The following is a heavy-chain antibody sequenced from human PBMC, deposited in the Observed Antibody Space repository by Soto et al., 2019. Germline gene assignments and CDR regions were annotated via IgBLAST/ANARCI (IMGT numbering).Heavy chain of an antibody. V-gene: IGHV3-66*01. CDR2: IYSGSTT. D-gene: IGHD2-2*03. Sequence: GGSLRLSCAASGFTVSSNYMSWVRQAPGKGLEWVSVIYSGSTTHYADSVKGRFTVSRDNSKNTLYLQMNSLRAEDTALYYCAKVKVTGYSVFDSWGQGTLVTVSS. CDR3: AKVKVTGYSVFDS. CDR1: GFTVSSNY. J-gene: IGHJ4*02.